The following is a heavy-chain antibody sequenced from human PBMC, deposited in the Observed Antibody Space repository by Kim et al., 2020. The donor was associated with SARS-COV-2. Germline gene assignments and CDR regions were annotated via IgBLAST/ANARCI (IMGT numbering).Heavy chain of an antibody. CDR2: IRTKAKSYTT. CDR1: GFTFSDHY. D-gene: IGHD3-9*01. Sequence: GGSLRLSCAASGFTFSDHYMDWVRQAPGKGLEWVGRIRTKAKSYTTEYAATVKGRFTVSRDDSRNSLYVQMQSLGTDDPAEYYCARGTIGWWYFDLCGRGSLVTVSA. J-gene: IGHJ2*01. CDR3: ARGTIGWWYFDL. V-gene: IGHV3-72*01.